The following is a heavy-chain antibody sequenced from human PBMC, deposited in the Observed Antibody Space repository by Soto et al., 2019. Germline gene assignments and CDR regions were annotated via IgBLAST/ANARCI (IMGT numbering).Heavy chain of an antibody. CDR1: GFTFSSYS. Sequence: EVQLVESGGGLVQPGGSLRLSCAASGFTFSSYSMNWVRQAPGKGLEWVSYISSSSSTIYYADSVKGRFTISRDNAKNSLYLQMNSLRDEDTAVYYCARDLMVRGVIIATHQFGYWGQGTLVTVSS. J-gene: IGHJ4*02. V-gene: IGHV3-48*02. D-gene: IGHD3-10*01. CDR2: ISSSSSTI. CDR3: ARDLMVRGVIIATHQFGY.